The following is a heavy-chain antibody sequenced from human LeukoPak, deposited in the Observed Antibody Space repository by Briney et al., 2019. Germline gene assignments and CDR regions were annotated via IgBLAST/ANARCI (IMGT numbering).Heavy chain of an antibody. D-gene: IGHD3-22*01. CDR2: INWNGGST. CDR3: ARRVYDSSGYYPANAFDI. J-gene: IGHJ3*02. Sequence: GGSLRLSCAASGFTFDDYGMSWVRQAPGKGLEWVSGINWNGGSTGYADSVKGRFTISRDNAKNSLYLQMNSLRAEDTALYYCARRVYDSSGYYPANAFDIWGQGTMVTVSS. V-gene: IGHV3-20*04. CDR1: GFTFDDYG.